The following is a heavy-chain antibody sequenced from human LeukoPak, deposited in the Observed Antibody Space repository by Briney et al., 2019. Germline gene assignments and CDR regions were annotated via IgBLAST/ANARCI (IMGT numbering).Heavy chain of an antibody. Sequence: GGSLRLSCAASGFTFSSYAMSWVRQAPGKGLEWVSAISGSGGSTYYADSVKGRFTISRDNSKNTLCLQMNSLRAEDTAVYYCAKPATLRGPRYYDSNPYPVWYFDYWGQGTLVTVSS. CDR1: GFTFSSYA. CDR3: AKPATLRGPRYYDSNPYPVWYFDY. CDR2: ISGSGGST. V-gene: IGHV3-23*01. D-gene: IGHD3-22*01. J-gene: IGHJ4*02.